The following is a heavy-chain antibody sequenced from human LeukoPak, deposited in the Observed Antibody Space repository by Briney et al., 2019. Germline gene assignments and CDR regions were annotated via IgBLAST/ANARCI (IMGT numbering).Heavy chain of an antibody. CDR2: MYSGGST. CDR1: GFTVRSNY. CDR3: ARADGYSSWFVH. Sequence: PGGSLRLSCTASGFTVRSNYMSWVRQSPRKGLEWVSIMYSGGSTDYADSVKGRFTISRDNSKNTLDLQMNSLRAEDTAVYYCARADGYSSWFVHWGQGTLVTVSS. J-gene: IGHJ5*02. D-gene: IGHD5-18*01. V-gene: IGHV3-53*01.